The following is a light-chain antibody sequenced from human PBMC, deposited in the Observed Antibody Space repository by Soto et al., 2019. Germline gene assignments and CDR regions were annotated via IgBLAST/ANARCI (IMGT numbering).Light chain of an antibody. CDR2: GAS. Sequence: EIVLTQSPGTLSLSPGERATLSCRASQSVSSSYLAWYQQKPGQAPRLLIYGASNRATGIPARFSGSGSGTDFTLTISSLEPEDFAVYYCQQRSNWQLTFGGGTKVDIK. V-gene: IGKV3D-20*02. CDR3: QQRSNWQLT. CDR1: QSVSSSY. J-gene: IGKJ4*01.